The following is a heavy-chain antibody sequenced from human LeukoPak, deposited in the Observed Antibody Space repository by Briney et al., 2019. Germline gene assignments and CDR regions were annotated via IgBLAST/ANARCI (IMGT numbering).Heavy chain of an antibody. Sequence: PGGSLRLSCAASGFTFNTYAMNWVRQAPGEGLEWVSVISSSGGSTYYADSVKGRFTISRDNSKNTLYLQMNSLRAEDTAAYYCAALGYGSNGYYYQRPEDYWGQGTLVTVSS. V-gene: IGHV3-23*01. CDR3: AALGYGSNGYYYQRPEDY. J-gene: IGHJ4*02. CDR1: GFTFNTYA. D-gene: IGHD3-22*01. CDR2: ISSSGGST.